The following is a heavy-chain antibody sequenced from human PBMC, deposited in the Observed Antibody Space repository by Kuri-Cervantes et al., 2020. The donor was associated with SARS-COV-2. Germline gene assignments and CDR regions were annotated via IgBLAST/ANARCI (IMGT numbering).Heavy chain of an antibody. Sequence: SVKVSCKASGGTFSSYAISWVRLAPGQGLEWMGGIIPIFGTANYAQKFQGRVTITADKSTSTAYMELSSLRSEDTAVYYCARDRGEQWLVSHYYYYGMDVWGQGTTVTVSS. D-gene: IGHD6-19*01. CDR3: ARDRGEQWLVSHYYYYGMDV. J-gene: IGHJ6*02. CDR2: IIPIFGTA. CDR1: GGTFSSYA. V-gene: IGHV1-69*06.